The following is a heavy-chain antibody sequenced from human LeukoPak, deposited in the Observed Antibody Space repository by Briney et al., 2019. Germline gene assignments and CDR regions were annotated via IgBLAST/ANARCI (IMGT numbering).Heavy chain of an antibody. CDR1: GGSFSGYY. J-gene: IGHJ5*02. V-gene: IGHV4-34*01. CDR3: AIGASGGTLYNWFDP. D-gene: IGHD1-26*01. Sequence: SETLSLTCAVYGGSFSGYYWSWIRQPPGKGLEWIGEINHSGSTNYNPSLKSRVTTSVDTSTNQFSLKLSSVTAADTAVYYCAIGASGGTLYNWFDPWGQGTLVTVSS. CDR2: INHSGST.